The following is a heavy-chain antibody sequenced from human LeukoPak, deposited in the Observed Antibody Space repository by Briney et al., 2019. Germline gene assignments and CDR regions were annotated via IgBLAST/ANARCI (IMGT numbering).Heavy chain of an antibody. V-gene: IGHV3-30-3*01. CDR1: GFSFRSFA. CDR2: ISYDGSNE. D-gene: IGHD2-15*01. CDR3: ARAPLGYCSGGSCYPYYSDY. Sequence: GGSLRLSCAASGFSFRSFAMHWVRQAPGKGLEWVTLISYDGSNEYYADSVKGRFTISRDNSKNTLYLHMNSLRAEDTAVFYCARAPLGYCSGGSCYPYYSDYWGQGTLVTVSS. J-gene: IGHJ4*02.